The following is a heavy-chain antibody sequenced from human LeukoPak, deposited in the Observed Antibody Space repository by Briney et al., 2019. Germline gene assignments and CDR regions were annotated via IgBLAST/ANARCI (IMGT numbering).Heavy chain of an antibody. CDR3: ARDRSARWLELDH. D-gene: IGHD5-24*01. CDR2: TYSGGST. Sequence: GGSLRLSCAASGFTVSDSYMSWVRQAPGKGLEGVSGTYSGGSTYYADSVKGRFTVSRDNSKNALYLQMNSLRDDDTAVYYCARDRSARWLELDHWGQGTQVTVSS. J-gene: IGHJ4*02. CDR1: GFTVSDSY. V-gene: IGHV3-53*05.